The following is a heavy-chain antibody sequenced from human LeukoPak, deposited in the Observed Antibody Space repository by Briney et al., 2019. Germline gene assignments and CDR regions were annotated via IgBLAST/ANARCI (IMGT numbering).Heavy chain of an antibody. CDR3: ARAEWELDDAFDI. J-gene: IGHJ3*02. V-gene: IGHV4-4*07. D-gene: IGHD1-26*01. Sequence: SETLSLTCTVSGGSISSYYWNWIRQPAGKGLEWIGRIYTSGSTNYNPSLKSRLTISVDTSKNQFSLKLSSVTAADTAVYYCARAEWELDDAFDIWGQGTMVTVSS. CDR1: GGSISSYY. CDR2: IYTSGST.